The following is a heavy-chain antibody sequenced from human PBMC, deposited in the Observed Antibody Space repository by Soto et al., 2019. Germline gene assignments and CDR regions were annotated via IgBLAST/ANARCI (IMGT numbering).Heavy chain of an antibody. V-gene: IGHV3-30-3*01. CDR3: ARDGRNYYDSSGYMDAFEI. CDR2: ISYDGSNK. Sequence: GWSLRLSCAASGFTFSSYAMHWVRQAPGKGLEWVAVISYDGSNKYYADSVKGRFTISRDNSKNTLYLQMNSLRAEDTAVSYCARDGRNYYDSSGYMDAFEIWGQGTMVTVSS. D-gene: IGHD3-22*01. J-gene: IGHJ3*02. CDR1: GFTFSSYA.